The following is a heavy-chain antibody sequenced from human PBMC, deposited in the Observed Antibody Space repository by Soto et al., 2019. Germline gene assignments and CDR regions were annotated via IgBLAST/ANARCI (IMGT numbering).Heavy chain of an antibody. D-gene: IGHD5-18*01. CDR2: ITSGGGLT. CDR3: AKDTAAYTIRWPDF. CDR1: GFTFSSYA. Sequence: EVQLLESGGGMVQPGGSLRLSCAASGFTFSSYAMNWVRQAPGKGLEWVSGITSGGGLTYYADSVKGHFTISRDNSKDTLYLQMSSRRAEDTAVYYCAKDTAAYTIRWPDFWGQGTLVTVSS. V-gene: IGHV3-23*01. J-gene: IGHJ4*02.